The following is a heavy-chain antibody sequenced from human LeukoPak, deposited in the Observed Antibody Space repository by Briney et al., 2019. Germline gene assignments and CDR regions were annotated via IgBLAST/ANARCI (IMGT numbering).Heavy chain of an antibody. CDR1: VCTFTSYG. Sequence: ASVKVSCKGSVCTFTSYGISWVRQARGQGLHGMGWISAYNGSTNYAQKLQGRVTMTTDTSTSTAYMELRSLRSDDTAVYYCARGSGWELLPGGAFDIWGQGTMVTVSS. V-gene: IGHV1-18*01. CDR2: ISAYNGST. J-gene: IGHJ3*02. CDR3: ARGSGWELLPGGAFDI. D-gene: IGHD1-26*01.